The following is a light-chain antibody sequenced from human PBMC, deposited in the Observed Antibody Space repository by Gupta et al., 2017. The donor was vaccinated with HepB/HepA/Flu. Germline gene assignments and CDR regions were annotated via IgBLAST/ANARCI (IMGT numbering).Light chain of an antibody. Sequence: DIQMTQSPSSLSASVGDRVIITCRASQGIRNDLAWYQQKPGKAPKRLIYAAFNLQSGVPSRFSGSGSGTEFTLTISSLQPDDFATYYCLQQSTSTFTFGHGTKVDIK. CDR2: AAF. CDR3: LQQSTSTFT. J-gene: IGKJ3*01. V-gene: IGKV1-17*01. CDR1: QGIRND.